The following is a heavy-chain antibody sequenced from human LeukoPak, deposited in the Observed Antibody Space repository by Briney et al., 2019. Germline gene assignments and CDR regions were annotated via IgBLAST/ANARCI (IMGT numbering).Heavy chain of an antibody. Sequence: SGTLSLTCAVSGGSISSSNWWSWVRQPPGKGLERIGSIYYSGSTYYNPSLKSRVTISVDTSKNQFSLKLSSVTAADTAVYYCARDQSGWYGPYSPPPNFDYWGQGTLVTVSS. CDR3: ARDQSGWYGPYSPPPNFDY. J-gene: IGHJ4*02. V-gene: IGHV4-4*02. D-gene: IGHD6-19*01. CDR2: IYYSGST. CDR1: GGSISSSNW.